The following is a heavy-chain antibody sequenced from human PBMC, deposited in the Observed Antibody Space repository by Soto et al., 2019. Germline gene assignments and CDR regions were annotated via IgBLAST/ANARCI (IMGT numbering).Heavy chain of an antibody. V-gene: IGHV1-18*01. CDR2: ISAYNGNT. D-gene: IGHD3-22*01. CDR1: GYTFTSYG. CDR3: ARVRASIYYDSSGYYEGWFDP. J-gene: IGHJ5*02. Sequence: ASVKVSGKASGYTFTSYGISWVRQAPGQGLEWMGWISAYNGNTNYAQKLQGRVTMTTDTSTSTAYMELRSLRSDDTAVYYCARVRASIYYDSSGYYEGWFDPWGQGTLVTVSS.